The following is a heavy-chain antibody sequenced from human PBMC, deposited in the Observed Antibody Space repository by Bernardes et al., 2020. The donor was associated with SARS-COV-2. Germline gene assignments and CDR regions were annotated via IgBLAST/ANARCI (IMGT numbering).Heavy chain of an antibody. D-gene: IGHD3-16*01. CDR2: VGSDGNT. Sequence: SLRLSRVVSGFSLAGNAMSWVRQATGKGLEWVSGVGSDGNTHYADSVRGRFSISRDNSKNTLYLQMNSLRGEDTAVYFCAKDLLWWSASDYWGQGTLVTVSS. V-gene: IGHV3-23*01. J-gene: IGHJ4*02. CDR3: AKDLLWWSASDY. CDR1: GFSLAGNA.